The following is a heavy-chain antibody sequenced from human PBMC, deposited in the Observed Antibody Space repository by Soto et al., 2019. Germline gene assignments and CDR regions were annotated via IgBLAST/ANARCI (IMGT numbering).Heavy chain of an antibody. D-gene: IGHD6-6*01. CDR1: GGSISSGDYS. J-gene: IGHJ5*02. CDR3: ARDNMTARRIGWFDP. CDR2: IYYSGST. Sequence: QVQLQESGPGLVKPSQTLSLTCTVSGGSISSGDYSWSWIRQHPGKGLEWIGYIYYSGSTYYNPSLPRRVTISVETSKNQFSLKLSSGTAADTAVYYCARDNMTARRIGWFDPWGQGTLVTVSS. V-gene: IGHV4-31*03.